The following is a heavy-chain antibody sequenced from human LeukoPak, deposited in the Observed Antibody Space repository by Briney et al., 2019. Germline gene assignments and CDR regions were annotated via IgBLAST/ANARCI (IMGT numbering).Heavy chain of an antibody. CDR3: ARGPDCTNGVCYMGD. D-gene: IGHD2-8*01. CDR2: IIPILGIA. Sequence: GASVKVSCKASGGTFSSYAISWVRQAPGQGLEWMGRIIPILGIANYAQKFQGRVTITADKSTSTAYMELSSLRAEDTAVYYCARGPDCTNGVCYMGDWGQGTLVTVSS. J-gene: IGHJ4*02. CDR1: GGTFSSYA. V-gene: IGHV1-69*04.